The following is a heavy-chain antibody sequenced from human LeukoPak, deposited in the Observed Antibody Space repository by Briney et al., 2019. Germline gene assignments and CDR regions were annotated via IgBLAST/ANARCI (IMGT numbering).Heavy chain of an antibody. D-gene: IGHD3-22*01. J-gene: IGHJ3*02. CDR2: IYHSGST. Sequence: IPSETLSLTCTVSGYSISSGYYWGWIRQPPGKGLEWIGSIYHSGSTYYNPSLKSRVTISIDTSKNQFSLKLSSVTAADTAVYYCARDYYYDRIRTFDIWGQGTMVTVSS. V-gene: IGHV4-38-2*02. CDR1: GYSISSGYY. CDR3: ARDYYYDRIRTFDI.